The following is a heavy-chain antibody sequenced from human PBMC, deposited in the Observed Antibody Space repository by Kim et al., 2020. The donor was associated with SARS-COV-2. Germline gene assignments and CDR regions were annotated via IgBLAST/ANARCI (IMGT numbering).Heavy chain of an antibody. D-gene: IGHD4-17*01. CDR2: ISGSGGST. V-gene: IGHV3-23*01. Sequence: GGSLRLSCAASGFTFSSYAMSWVRQAPGKGLEWVSAISGSGGSTYYADSVKGRFTISRDNSKNTLYLQMNSLRAEDTAVYYCAKDRRGPLGDPDAFDIWGQGTMVTVSS. CDR1: GFTFSSYA. CDR3: AKDRRGPLGDPDAFDI. J-gene: IGHJ3*02.